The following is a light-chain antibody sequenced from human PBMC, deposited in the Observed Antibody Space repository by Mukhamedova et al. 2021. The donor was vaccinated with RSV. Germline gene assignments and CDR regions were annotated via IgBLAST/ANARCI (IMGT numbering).Light chain of an antibody. Sequence: RATLPCGASQSIGDNHLAWYRQKPGQAPRLLMSGASSRATGIPDRFTGSGSGTDFTLTISRLEPEDFAVYFCQQYASSPRTFGQGT. CDR2: GAS. CDR1: QSIGDNH. CDR3: QQYASSPRT. J-gene: IGKJ1*01. V-gene: IGKV3-20*01.